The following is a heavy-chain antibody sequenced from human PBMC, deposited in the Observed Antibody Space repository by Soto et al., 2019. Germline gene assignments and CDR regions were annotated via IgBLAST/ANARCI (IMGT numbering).Heavy chain of an antibody. V-gene: IGHV3-74*01. CDR2: INSDGSST. CDR3: ARDRWGGGRDMDV. J-gene: IGHJ6*02. Sequence: EVQLVESGGGLVQPGGSLRLSCAASGFTFSTYWIHWVRQAPGKGLVWVSRINSDGSSTNYADSVKGRFTISSDNAKNTLFRQMSSLRAEDTAVYYCARDRWGGGRDMDVWGQGTTVTVSS. CDR1: GFTFSTYW. D-gene: IGHD3-10*01.